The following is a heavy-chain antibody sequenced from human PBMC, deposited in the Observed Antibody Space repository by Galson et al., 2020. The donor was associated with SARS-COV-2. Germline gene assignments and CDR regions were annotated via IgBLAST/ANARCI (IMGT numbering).Heavy chain of an antibody. CDR1: GGSFSGYY. V-gene: IGHV4-34*01. Sequence: SETLSLTCAVYGGSFSGYYWSWIRQPPGKGLEWIGEINHSGSTNYNPSLKSRVTISVDTSKNQFSLKLSSVTAADTAVYYCARGSSWDAFDIRGQGTMVTVSS. J-gene: IGHJ3*02. D-gene: IGHD6-13*01. CDR3: ARGSSWDAFDI. CDR2: INHSGST.